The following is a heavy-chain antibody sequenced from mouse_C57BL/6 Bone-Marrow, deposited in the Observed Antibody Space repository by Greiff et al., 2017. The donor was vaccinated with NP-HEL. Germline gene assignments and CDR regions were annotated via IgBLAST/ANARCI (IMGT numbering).Heavy chain of an antibody. CDR2: IDPENGDT. Sequence: VQLQQSGAELVRPGASVKLSCTASGFNIKDDYMHWVKQRPEQGLEWIGWIDPENGDTEYASKFQGKATITADTSSNTAYLQLSSLTSEDTAVYYCTTPRYDYDVGFAYWGQGTLVTVSA. J-gene: IGHJ3*01. V-gene: IGHV14-4*01. D-gene: IGHD2-4*01. CDR1: GFNIKDDY. CDR3: TTPRYDYDVGFAY.